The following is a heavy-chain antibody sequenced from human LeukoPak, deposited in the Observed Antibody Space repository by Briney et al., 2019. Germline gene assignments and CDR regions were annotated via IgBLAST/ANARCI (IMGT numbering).Heavy chain of an antibody. J-gene: IGHJ4*02. CDR1: GFTFSSFW. D-gene: IGHD7-27*01. CDR3: ARDMWGTFDY. Sequence: GGSLRLSCAASGFTFSSFWMHWGRQAPGKGLVWVSRVSPDGSDTTYADSVKGRLTISRDNAKNTLYLQMSSLRAEDTAVYYCARDMWGTFDYWGQGALVTVSS. CDR2: VSPDGSDT. V-gene: IGHV3-74*01.